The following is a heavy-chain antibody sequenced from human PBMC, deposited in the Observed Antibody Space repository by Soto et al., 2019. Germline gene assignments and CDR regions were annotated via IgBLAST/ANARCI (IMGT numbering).Heavy chain of an antibody. V-gene: IGHV3-7*01. D-gene: IGHD6-6*01. J-gene: IGHJ6*04. CDR3: ARDIAARL. CDR2: IKQDGSEE. Sequence: VQLVESGGGLVQPGGSLRLSCAASGFTFSSYWMSWFRQAPGKGLEWVANIKQDGSEENYVDSVKGRFTISRDNATNALYLQMISLRVEDTAVYYCARDIAARLWGNGTTVTVSS. CDR1: GFTFSSYW.